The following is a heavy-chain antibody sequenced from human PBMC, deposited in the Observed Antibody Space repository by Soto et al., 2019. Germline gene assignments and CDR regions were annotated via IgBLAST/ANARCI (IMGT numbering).Heavy chain of an antibody. CDR1: GYTFTTYG. CDR2: ISPYNGNI. V-gene: IGHV1-18*01. D-gene: IGHD3-22*01. Sequence: QVQLVQSGAEVKKPGASVKVSCKASGYTFTTYGISWLRQAPGQGLEWMGWISPYNGNINYAQKVQGRVTMTTDTSTSTAYMELRSLRSDDTAVYYCARDHYYDSSGYYFDCWGQGTLVTVSS. CDR3: ARDHYYDSSGYYFDC. J-gene: IGHJ4*02.